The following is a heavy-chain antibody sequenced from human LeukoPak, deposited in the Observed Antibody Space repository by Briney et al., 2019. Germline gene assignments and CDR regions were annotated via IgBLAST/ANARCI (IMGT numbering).Heavy chain of an antibody. J-gene: IGHJ3*02. CDR2: INHSGST. V-gene: IGHV4-34*01. D-gene: IGHD3-22*01. CDR3: ARGPTYYYDSSGEGVAFDI. CDR1: GGSFSGYY. Sequence: SETLSLTCAVYGGSFSGYYWSWIRQPPGKGLEWIGEINHSGSTNYNPSLKSRVTISVDTSKNQFSLKLSSVTAADTAVYYCARGPTYYYDSSGEGVAFDIWGQGTMVTVSS.